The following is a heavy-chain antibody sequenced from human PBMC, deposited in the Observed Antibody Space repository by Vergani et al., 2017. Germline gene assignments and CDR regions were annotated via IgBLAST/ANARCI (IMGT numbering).Heavy chain of an antibody. Sequence: QVQLQQWGAGLLKPSETLSLPCAVYGGSFSGYYWSWIRQAPGKGLEWIGEINHSGSTNYNPSLKSRVTISVDTSKNQFSLKLSSVTAADTAVYYCARYSQQDNWFDPWGQGTLVTVSS. CDR2: INHSGST. D-gene: IGHD2-21*01. J-gene: IGHJ5*02. CDR3: ARYSQQDNWFDP. CDR1: GGSFSGYY. V-gene: IGHV4-34*01.